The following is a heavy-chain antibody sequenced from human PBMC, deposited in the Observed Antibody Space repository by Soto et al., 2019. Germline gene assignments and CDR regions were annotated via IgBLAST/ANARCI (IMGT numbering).Heavy chain of an antibody. Sequence: GGSLRLSCAASGFTFSSYGMHWVRQAPGKGLEWVAVIWYDGSNKYYADSVKGRFTISRDNSKNTLYLQMNSLRAEDTAVYYCARDIGFAAAALYWGQGTLVTVSS. CDR3: ARDIGFAAAALY. J-gene: IGHJ4*02. CDR1: GFTFSSYG. CDR2: IWYDGSNK. D-gene: IGHD6-25*01. V-gene: IGHV3-33*01.